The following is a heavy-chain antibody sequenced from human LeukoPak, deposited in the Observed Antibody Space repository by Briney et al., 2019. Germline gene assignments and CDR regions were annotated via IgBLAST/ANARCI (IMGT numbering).Heavy chain of an antibody. CDR1: GFTFSSYA. V-gene: IGHV3-23*01. CDR3: AHLGGMVIQD. J-gene: IGHJ1*01. Sequence: PGGSLRLSCAASGFTFSSYAMSWVRQAPGKGLEWVSAISGSGGSTYYADSVKGRFTISRDNAKNSLYLQMNSLRAEDTAVYYCAHLGGMVIQDWGQGTLVTVSS. D-gene: IGHD3-16*01. CDR2: ISGSGGST.